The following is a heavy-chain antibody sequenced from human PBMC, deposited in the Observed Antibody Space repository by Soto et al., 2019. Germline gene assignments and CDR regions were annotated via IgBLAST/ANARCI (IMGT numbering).Heavy chain of an antibody. CDR3: ARVVPGAEAWFGP. CDR1: GYTFSNYG. V-gene: IGHV1-18*01. Sequence: QVQLVQSGGEVKRPGASVKVSCKTSGYTFSNYGITWVRQAPGQPLEWLGWISLYSDGANYAQKFQGRVSMTTDTSTTTAYMELRSLRSDDTAVYYCARVVPGAEAWFGPWGQGTLFTVS. J-gene: IGHJ5*02. D-gene: IGHD2-2*01. CDR2: ISLYSDGA.